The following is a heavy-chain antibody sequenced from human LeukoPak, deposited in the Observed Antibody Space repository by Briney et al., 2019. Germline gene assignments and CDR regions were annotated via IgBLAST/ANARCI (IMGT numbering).Heavy chain of an antibody. V-gene: IGHV4-59*01. CDR2: IYYSGST. J-gene: IGHJ4*02. Sequence: PSETLSLTCTVSGGSISSYYWSWIRQPPGKGLEWIGYIYYSGSTNYNPSLKSRVTISVDTSKNQFSLKLSSVTAADTAVYYCARGRYSSGTPRHLRFDYWGQGTLVTVSS. D-gene: IGHD6-19*01. CDR1: GGSISSYY. CDR3: ARGRYSSGTPRHLRFDY.